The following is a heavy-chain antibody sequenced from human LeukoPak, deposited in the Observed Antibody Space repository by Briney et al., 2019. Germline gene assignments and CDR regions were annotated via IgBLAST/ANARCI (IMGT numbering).Heavy chain of an antibody. J-gene: IGHJ4*02. D-gene: IGHD6-6*01. CDR2: INPNSGGT. CDR3: ARVSTAARPYFDY. Sequence: GASVKVSCKASGYTFTGYYMHWVRQAPGQGLEWMGWINPNSGGTNYAQKFQGRVTMTRDTSISTAYMELSRLRSDDTAVYYCARVSTAARPYFDYWGQGTLVTVSS. V-gene: IGHV1-2*02. CDR1: GYTFTGYY.